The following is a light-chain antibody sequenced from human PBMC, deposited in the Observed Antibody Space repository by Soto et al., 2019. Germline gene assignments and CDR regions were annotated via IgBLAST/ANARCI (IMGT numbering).Light chain of an antibody. Sequence: HSPLAQDITASACPGPSVTISFTGTKSDIGVYDFVSWYQHHPGRAPRLIIYEVVQRPSGVPDRFSGSKSGNTASLTVSGLQAADEADYFCKSYAGSNTYVFGSGT. J-gene: IGLJ1*01. V-gene: IGLV2-8*01. CDR1: KSDIGVYDF. CDR2: EVV. CDR3: KSYAGSNTYV.